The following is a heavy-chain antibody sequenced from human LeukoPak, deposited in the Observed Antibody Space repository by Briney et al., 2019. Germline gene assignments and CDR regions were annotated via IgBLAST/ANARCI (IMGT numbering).Heavy chain of an antibody. D-gene: IGHD2-15*01. CDR1: GGSFSGYY. V-gene: IGHV4-34*01. CDR3: ASRPYCSGGSCYSESRWFDP. Sequence: SETLSLTCAVYGGSFSGYYWSWIRQPPGKGLEWIGEINHSGSTNYNPSLKSRVTISVDTSKNQFSLKLSSVTAADTAVYYCASRPYCSGGSCYSESRWFDPWGQGTLVTVSS. J-gene: IGHJ5*02. CDR2: INHSGST.